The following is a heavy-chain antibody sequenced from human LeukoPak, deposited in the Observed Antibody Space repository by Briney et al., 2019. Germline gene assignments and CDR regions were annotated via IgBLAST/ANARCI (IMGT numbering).Heavy chain of an antibody. V-gene: IGHV4-4*09. J-gene: IGHJ5*02. CDR1: GDSFSAYY. CDR2: IYSSGNT. Sequence: SETLSLTCTVSGDSFSAYYWSWIRQPPGRGLEWIGYIYSSGNTNYNPSLKSRVTISVGTSKKQHSLKLTSVTAADTAVYYCARVPVDFWSGYYSGWFDPWGQGTLVTVSS. CDR3: ARVPVDFWSGYYSGWFDP. D-gene: IGHD3-3*01.